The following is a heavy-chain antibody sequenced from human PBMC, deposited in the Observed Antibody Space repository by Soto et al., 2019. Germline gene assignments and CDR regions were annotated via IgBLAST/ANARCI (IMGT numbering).Heavy chain of an antibody. CDR1: GFTFSTYA. D-gene: IGHD3-10*01. CDR3: AKQRAGYGSGSDTYYFDF. V-gene: IGHV3-23*01. CDR2: LSGSGGTS. J-gene: IGHJ4*02. Sequence: EVQLLESGGGIVQPGGSLRLSCSTSGFTFSTYAMNWVRLAPGNGLEWVSALSGSGGTSYYADSVRGRFTISRDNSKNTLLGQMNSLRAEDTGLYYCAKQRAGYGSGSDTYYFDFWGQGTLVTVSS.